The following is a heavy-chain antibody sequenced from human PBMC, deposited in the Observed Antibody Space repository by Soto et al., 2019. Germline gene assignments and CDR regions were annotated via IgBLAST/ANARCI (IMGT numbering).Heavy chain of an antibody. V-gene: IGHV6-1*01. CDR1: GDSVSSNSAA. CDR3: AREGTGLEIVEVVAARPYYYYGMDV. D-gene: IGHD2-15*01. Sequence: SQTLSLTCAISGDSVSSNSAAWNWIRQSPSRGLEWLGRTYYRSKWYNDYAVSVKSRITINPDTSKNQFSLQLNSVTPEDTAVDYCAREGTGLEIVEVVAARPYYYYGMDVWGQGTTVTVPS. CDR2: TYYRSKWYN. J-gene: IGHJ6*02.